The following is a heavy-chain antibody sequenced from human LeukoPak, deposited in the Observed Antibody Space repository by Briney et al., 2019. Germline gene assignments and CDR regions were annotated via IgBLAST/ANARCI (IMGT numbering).Heavy chain of an antibody. V-gene: IGHV1-18*01. CDR3: ARDTLMDILTPPDY. J-gene: IGHJ4*02. CDR1: GYTFTTHS. CDR2: ISDYNGHT. D-gene: IGHD3-9*01. Sequence: ASVKVSCKASGYTFTTHSINWLRQAPGQGLEWMGWISDYNGHTNFAQKFQGRVTMTTDTSTSTAYMELRSLRSDDTAVYYCARDTLMDILTPPDYWGQGTLVTVSS.